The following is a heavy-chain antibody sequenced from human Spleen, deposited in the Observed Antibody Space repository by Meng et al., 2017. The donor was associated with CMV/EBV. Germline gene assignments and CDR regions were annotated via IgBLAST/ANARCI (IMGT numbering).Heavy chain of an antibody. CDR3: ARGERGSSSWNY. Sequence: HWVRQATGKGLEWVSGIGTAGDTNYPGPVKGRFTISRENAKNSLYLQMNSLRAGDTAVYYCARGERGSSSWNYWGQGTLVTVSS. D-gene: IGHD6-13*01. J-gene: IGHJ4*02. CDR2: IGTAGDT. V-gene: IGHV3-13*01.